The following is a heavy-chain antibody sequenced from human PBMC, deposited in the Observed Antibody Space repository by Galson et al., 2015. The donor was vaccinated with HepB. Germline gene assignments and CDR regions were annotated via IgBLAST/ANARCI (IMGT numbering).Heavy chain of an antibody. CDR1: GGSISSSSYY. J-gene: IGHJ4*02. D-gene: IGHD6-13*01. CDR2: IYYSGST. Sequence: SETLSLTCTVSGGSISSSSYYWGWIRQPPGMGLEWIGSIYYSGSTYYNPSLKSRVTISVDTSKNQFSLKLSSVTAADTAVYYCARVGGQQYGSSWYSGLTGPGFDYWGQGTLVTVSS. V-gene: IGHV4-39*07. CDR3: ARVGGQQYGSSWYSGLTGPGFDY.